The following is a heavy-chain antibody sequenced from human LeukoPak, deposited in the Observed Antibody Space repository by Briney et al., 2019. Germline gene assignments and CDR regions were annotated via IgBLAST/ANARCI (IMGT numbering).Heavy chain of an antibody. D-gene: IGHD4-17*01. CDR1: AFTFSSYC. J-gene: IGHJ6*02. CDR2: IWYDGSNK. V-gene: IGHV3-33*01. Sequence: GPCLRPSCAAAAFTFSSYCMDSVRQAAGEGLEWVAVIWYDGSNKYYADTVNGRFTISRDNSKNTLYLQMNSLRAEDTAVYYCARDDYGDYVGFYYYYYGMDVWGQGTTVTVSS. CDR3: ARDDYGDYVGFYYYYYGMDV.